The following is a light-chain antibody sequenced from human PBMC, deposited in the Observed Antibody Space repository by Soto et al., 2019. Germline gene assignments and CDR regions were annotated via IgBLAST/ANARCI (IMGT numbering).Light chain of an antibody. V-gene: IGLV2-14*01. CDR1: SSDIGGYNY. Sequence: QSLPTHPAPVSGSPGQAITISCTGTSSDIGGYNYASWYQQHPGKAPKLMVYEVINRPSGVSHRFSGARSGNTASLTISGLQAEDEAVYYCASYSTTSTPYDFGTGTKVTVL. J-gene: IGLJ1*01. CDR3: ASYSTTSTPYD. CDR2: EVI.